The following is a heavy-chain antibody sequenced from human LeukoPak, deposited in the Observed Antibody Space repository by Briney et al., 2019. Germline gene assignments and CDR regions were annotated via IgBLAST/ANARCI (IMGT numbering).Heavy chain of an antibody. CDR3: ARDGASYDSSGYYYVVTYPYYYGMDV. CDR2: ISSSSSYI. V-gene: IGHV3-21*01. CDR1: GFTFSSYS. D-gene: IGHD3-22*01. J-gene: IGHJ6*02. Sequence: GGSLRLSCAASGFTFSSYSMNWVRQAPGMGLEWVSSISSSSSYIYYADSVKGRFTISRDNAKNSLYLQMNSLRAEDTAVYYCARDGASYDSSGYYYVVTYPYYYGMDVWGQGTTVTVSS.